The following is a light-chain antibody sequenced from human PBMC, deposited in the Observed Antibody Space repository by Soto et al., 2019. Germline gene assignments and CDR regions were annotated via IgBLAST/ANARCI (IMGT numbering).Light chain of an antibody. V-gene: IGKV2-28*01. J-gene: IGKJ1*01. Sequence: DIVMTQSPLSLPVTPGEPASISCRSSQSLLHSNGYNYLDWYLQKPGQSPQLLIYLGSNRASGVPDRFSGSGSATDFTLKISRVEAEDVGVYYCMQALQTPWTFGQGTKLDIK. CDR2: LGS. CDR1: QSLLHSNGYNY. CDR3: MQALQTPWT.